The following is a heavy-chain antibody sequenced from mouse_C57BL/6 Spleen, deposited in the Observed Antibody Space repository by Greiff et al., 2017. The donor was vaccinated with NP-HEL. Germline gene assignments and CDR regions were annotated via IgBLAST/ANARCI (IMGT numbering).Heavy chain of an antibody. J-gene: IGHJ2*01. Sequence: QVQLQQSGPELVKPGASVKISCKASGYAFSSSWMNWVKQRPGKGLEWIGRIYPGDGDTNYNGKFKGKATLTADKSSSTAYMQLSSLTSEDSAVYFCAVHYDLDYWGQGTTLTVSS. CDR3: AVHYDLDY. CDR2: IYPGDGDT. D-gene: IGHD2-4*01. V-gene: IGHV1-82*01. CDR1: GYAFSSSW.